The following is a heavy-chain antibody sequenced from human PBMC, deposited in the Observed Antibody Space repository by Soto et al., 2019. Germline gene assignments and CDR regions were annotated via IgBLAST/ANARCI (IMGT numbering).Heavy chain of an antibody. CDR3: ARRNGDPSYYYYYYYMDV. CDR1: GGSISSCSYY. Sequence: PSETLSLTCTVSGGSISSCSYYWGWIRQPPGKGLEWIGSIYYSGSTYYNPSLKSRVTISVDTSKNQFSLKLSSVTAADTAVYYCARRNGDPSYYYYYYYMDVWGKGTTVTVSS. J-gene: IGHJ6*03. V-gene: IGHV4-39*01. D-gene: IGHD4-17*01. CDR2: IYYSGST.